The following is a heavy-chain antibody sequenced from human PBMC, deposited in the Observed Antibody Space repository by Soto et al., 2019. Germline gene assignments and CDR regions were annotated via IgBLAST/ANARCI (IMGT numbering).Heavy chain of an antibody. CDR1: GYTFTSYD. CDR3: ARDKGYYGSGSYYH. J-gene: IGHJ4*02. V-gene: IGHV1-8*01. Sequence: QVQLVQSGAEVKKPGASVKVSCKASGYTFTSYDINWVRQATGQGLEWMGWMNPNSGNTGYAQKFQGRVTMTRNTSIRTDYMELSSLRSEDTAVYYCARDKGYYGSGSYYHWGQGTLVTVSS. CDR2: MNPNSGNT. D-gene: IGHD3-10*01.